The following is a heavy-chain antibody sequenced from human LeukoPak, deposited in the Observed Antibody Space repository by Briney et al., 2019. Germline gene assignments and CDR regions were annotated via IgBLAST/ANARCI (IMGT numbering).Heavy chain of an antibody. J-gene: IGHJ3*02. Sequence: SQTLSLTCTVSGGSISSGSYYWSWIRQPAGKGLEWIGRIYTSGSTNYNPSLKSRVTISVDTSKNQFSLKLSSVTAADTAVYYCARDPAKTGSDAFDIWGQGTMVTVSS. CDR3: ARDPAKTGSDAFDI. D-gene: IGHD3-9*01. CDR1: GGSISSGSYY. V-gene: IGHV4-61*02. CDR2: IYTSGST.